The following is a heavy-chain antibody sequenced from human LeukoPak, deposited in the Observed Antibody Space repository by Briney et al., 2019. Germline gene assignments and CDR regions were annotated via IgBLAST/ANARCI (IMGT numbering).Heavy chain of an antibody. Sequence: SETLSLTCTVSGGSISSYYWSWLRQPPGKGLEWIGYIYYSGSTNYNPSLKSRVTISVDTSKNQFSLKLSSVTAADTAVYYCARDLGHYPWENWFDPWGQGTLVTVSS. J-gene: IGHJ5*02. CDR2: IYYSGST. V-gene: IGHV4-59*01. CDR1: GGSISSYY. CDR3: ARDLGHYPWENWFDP. D-gene: IGHD1-26*01.